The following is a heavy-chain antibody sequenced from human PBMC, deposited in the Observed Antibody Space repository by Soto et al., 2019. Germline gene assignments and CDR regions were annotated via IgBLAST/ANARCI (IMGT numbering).Heavy chain of an antibody. V-gene: IGHV3-66*01. CDR1: GFTVSSNY. D-gene: IGHD2-21*01. Sequence: GGSLRLSCAASGFTVSSNYMSWVRQAPGKGLEWVSVIYSGGSTYYADSVKGRFTISRDNSKNTLYLQMNSLRAEDTAVYYCARDRLLEGFDPWGQGTLVTVSS. J-gene: IGHJ5*02. CDR3: ARDRLLEGFDP. CDR2: IYSGGST.